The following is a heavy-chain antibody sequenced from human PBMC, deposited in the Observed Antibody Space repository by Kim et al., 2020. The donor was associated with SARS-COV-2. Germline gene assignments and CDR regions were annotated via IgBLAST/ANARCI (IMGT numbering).Heavy chain of an antibody. CDR1: GFTFSYAW. J-gene: IGHJ2*01. V-gene: IGHV3-15*01. Sequence: GGSLRLSCAASGFTFSYAWMSWVRQAPGKGLEWVGRIRSKTEGGTTDYAAPVKGRISISRDDSKNTLYLQMNSLKTEDTAVYYCTTDLTTAGTVWYLDLWGRGTLVTVSS. CDR2: IRSKTEGGTT. CDR3: TTDLTTAGTVWYLDL. D-gene: IGHD6-19*01.